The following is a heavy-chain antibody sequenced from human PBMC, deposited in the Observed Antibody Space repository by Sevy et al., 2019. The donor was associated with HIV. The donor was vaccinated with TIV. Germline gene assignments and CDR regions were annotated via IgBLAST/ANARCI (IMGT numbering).Heavy chain of an antibody. CDR3: ATGKYYFES. CDR1: GYMXVNSD. V-gene: IGHV1-18*01. CDR2: ITPYNGDT. D-gene: IGHD7-27*01. Sequence: ASVKVSCKASGYMXVNSDITWVRQAPGQGLEWMGWITPYNGDTNYAQKLQGRVTMTTDTSTRTAYLSLSGLTSDDAGVYYCATGKYYFESWAQGTLVTVSS. J-gene: IGHJ4*02.